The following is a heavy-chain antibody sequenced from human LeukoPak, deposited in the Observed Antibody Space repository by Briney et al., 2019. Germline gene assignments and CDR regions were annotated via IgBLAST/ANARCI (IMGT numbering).Heavy chain of an antibody. D-gene: IGHD5-18*01. CDR3: ARAQRGYSYGYYYYMDV. CDR1: GGSISSYY. Sequence: SETLSLTCTVSGGSISSYYWSWIRQPPGKGLEWIGYIYYSGSTNYNPSLKSRVTISVDTSKNQLSLKLSSVTAADTAVYYCARAQRGYSYGYYYYMDVWGKGTTVTVSS. J-gene: IGHJ6*03. V-gene: IGHV4-59*01. CDR2: IYYSGST.